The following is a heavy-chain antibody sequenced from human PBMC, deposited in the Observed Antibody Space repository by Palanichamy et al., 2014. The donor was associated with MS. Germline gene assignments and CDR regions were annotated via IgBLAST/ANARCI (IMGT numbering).Heavy chain of an antibody. CDR2: IIPIFGTA. J-gene: IGHJ4*02. Sequence: QVQLVQSGAEVKKPGSSVKVSCKASGGTFSSYAISWVRQAPGQGLEWMGGIIPIFGTANYAQKFQGRVTITADESTSTAYMELSSLRSEDTAVYYCAVTYYDFWSGYPKTFTLNYWGQGTLVTVSS. D-gene: IGHD3-3*01. CDR3: AVTYYDFWSGYPKTFTLNY. CDR1: GGTFSSYA. V-gene: IGHV1-69*01.